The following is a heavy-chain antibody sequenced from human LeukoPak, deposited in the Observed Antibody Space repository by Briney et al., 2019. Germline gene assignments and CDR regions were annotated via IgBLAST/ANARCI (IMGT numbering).Heavy chain of an antibody. CDR3: SRGSGWLSVY. V-gene: IGHV3-49*03. D-gene: IGHD6-19*01. Sequence: GGSLRLSCTASGFTFGDYLMSWFRQAPGKGLEWIGFISGGTTEYAASVKGRFTISRDDSTSIAYLQMNSLTTEDAAVYYCSRGSGWLSVYWGQGTLVTVSS. CDR2: ISGGTT. J-gene: IGHJ4*02. CDR1: GFTFGDYL.